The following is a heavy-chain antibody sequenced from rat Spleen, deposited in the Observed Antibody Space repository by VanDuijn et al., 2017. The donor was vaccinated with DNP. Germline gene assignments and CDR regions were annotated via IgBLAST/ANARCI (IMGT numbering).Heavy chain of an antibody. CDR2: MNNAGST. J-gene: IGHJ2*01. CDR3: ARPDY. Sequence: EVQLQESGSGLVKPSQSLSLTCSVTGYSITSSYTWNWIRRFPGSRLEWLGYMNNAGSTNYNPSLKSRISITRDTSKNQFFLQVNSVTTEDTATYYCARPDYWGQGVMVTVSS. V-gene: IGHV3-3*01. CDR1: GYSITSSYT.